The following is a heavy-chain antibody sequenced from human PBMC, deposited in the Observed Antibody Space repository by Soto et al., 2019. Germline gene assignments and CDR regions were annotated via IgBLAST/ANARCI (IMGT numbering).Heavy chain of an antibody. V-gene: IGHV6-1*01. J-gene: IGHJ6*02. Sequence: SQALSLTCSISWVTFSSTIAAWTWIRQSPSRGLEWLGKTYYRSKWYNEYAVSVKSRISINADTSKNQFSLQLDSVTPEDTAVYYCARGGYSMDVWGQGTTVTVSS. CDR1: WVTFSSTIAA. CDR2: TYYRSKWYN. CDR3: ARGGYSMDV.